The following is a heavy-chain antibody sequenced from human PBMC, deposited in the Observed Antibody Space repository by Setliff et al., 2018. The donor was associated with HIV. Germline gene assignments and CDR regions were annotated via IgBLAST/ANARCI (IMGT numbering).Heavy chain of an antibody. J-gene: IGHJ5*01. CDR2: ISYDGSSK. CDR3: ARPLLRTNTVYGILGNWFDS. Sequence: PGGSLRLSCAASGFTFSNYIMHWVRQAPGKGLEWVAVISYDGSSKNYADAVKGRFTISRDNSKNTLFLQMNSLRTDDTAVYYCARPLLRTNTVYGILGNWFDSWGRGTLVTVSS. D-gene: IGHD2-8*01. CDR1: GFTFSNYI. V-gene: IGHV3-30*04.